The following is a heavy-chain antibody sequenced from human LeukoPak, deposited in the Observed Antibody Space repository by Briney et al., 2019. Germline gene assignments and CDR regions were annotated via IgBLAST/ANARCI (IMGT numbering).Heavy chain of an antibody. CDR2: ISAYNGNT. V-gene: IGHV1-18*01. CDR1: GYTFTSYG. CDR3: ARLAGIAAAGTGRGWFDP. Sequence: ASVKVSCKASGYTFTSYGISWVQQAPGQGLEWMEWISAYNGNTNYAQKLQGRVTMTTDTSTSTAYMELRSLRSDDTAVYYCARLAGIAAAGTGRGWFDPWGQGTLVTVSS. D-gene: IGHD6-13*01. J-gene: IGHJ5*02.